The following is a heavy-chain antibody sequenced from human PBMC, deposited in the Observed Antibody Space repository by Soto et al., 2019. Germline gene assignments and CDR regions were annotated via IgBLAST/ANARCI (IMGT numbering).Heavy chain of an antibody. Sequence: ASETLSLTCAVSGCSISSGGYSWTWIRQPPGKGLEWIGYIYHSGSTYYNPSLKSRVTISVDRSKNQFSLKLNSVTAADTAVYYCARVPDVWGQGTTVTVSS. V-gene: IGHV4-30-2*01. J-gene: IGHJ6*02. CDR3: ARVPDV. CDR1: GCSISSGGYS. CDR2: IYHSGST.